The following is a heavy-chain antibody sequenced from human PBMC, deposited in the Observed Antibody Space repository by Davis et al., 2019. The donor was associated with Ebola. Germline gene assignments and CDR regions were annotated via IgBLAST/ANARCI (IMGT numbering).Heavy chain of an antibody. V-gene: IGHV5-51*01. D-gene: IGHD3-22*01. CDR2: IYPGDSDT. CDR3: ARRGFRNYDSSGYYLYFDY. J-gene: IGHJ4*02. Sequence: GESLKISCKGSGYSFTTYWIAWVRQTPAKGLEWMGIIYPGDSDTRYSPSFEGQVTISVDRSISTAYLQWSSLKASDTAMYYCARRGFRNYDSSGYYLYFDYWGQGTLVTVSS. CDR1: GYSFTTYW.